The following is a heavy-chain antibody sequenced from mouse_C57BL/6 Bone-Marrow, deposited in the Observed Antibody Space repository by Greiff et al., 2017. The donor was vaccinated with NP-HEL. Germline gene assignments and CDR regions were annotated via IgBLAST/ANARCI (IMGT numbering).Heavy chain of an antibody. CDR1: GFNIKNTY. J-gene: IGHJ2*01. CDR3: AFITTVVATPYFDY. V-gene: IGHV14-3*01. Sequence: EVKLMESVAELVRPGASVKLSCTASGFNIKNTYMHWVKQRPEQGLEWIGRIDPANGNTKYAPKFQGKATITADTSSNTAYLQLSSLTFEDTAIYYCAFITTVVATPYFDYWGQGTTLTVSS. D-gene: IGHD1-1*01. CDR2: IDPANGNT.